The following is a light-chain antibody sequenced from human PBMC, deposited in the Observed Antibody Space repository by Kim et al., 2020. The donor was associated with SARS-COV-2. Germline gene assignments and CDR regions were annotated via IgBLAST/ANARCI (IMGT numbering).Light chain of an antibody. J-gene: IGKJ2*03. Sequence: LSPGETATLSGRASQRVGNNYLAWYQHKPGQAPRLLIHGASNRATGIPDRFSGSGSGTDFTLTISRLEPEDFAVYYCQQYFQTPYSFGQGTKLEIK. V-gene: IGKV3-20*01. CDR3: QQYFQTPYS. CDR1: QRVGNNY. CDR2: GAS.